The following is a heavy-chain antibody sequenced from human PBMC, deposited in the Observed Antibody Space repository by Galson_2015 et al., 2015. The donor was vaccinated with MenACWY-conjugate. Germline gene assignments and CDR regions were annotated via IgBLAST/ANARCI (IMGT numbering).Heavy chain of an antibody. V-gene: IGHV3-23*01. J-gene: IGHJ4*02. Sequence: SLRLSCAAFGFTFSSYAMTWVRQAPGKGLEWVSTVSGGGGKTYYADSVKGRFSISRDDSKNTVYLQMDSLRAEDTAVYYCSKTLAYVAIFPEYWGQGTLVTVSS. CDR2: VSGGGGKT. CDR1: GFTFSSYA. CDR3: SKTLAYVAIFPEY. D-gene: IGHD2-8*01.